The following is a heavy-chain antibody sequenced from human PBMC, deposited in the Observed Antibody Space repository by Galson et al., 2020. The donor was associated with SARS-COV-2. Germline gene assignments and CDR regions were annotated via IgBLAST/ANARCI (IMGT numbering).Heavy chain of an antibody. D-gene: IGHD2-2*01. J-gene: IGHJ6*02. CDR3: ARGLVVVPAAREAPNYYSYGMDV. CDR2: ISAYNGNT. CDR1: GYTFTSYD. V-gene: IGHV1-18*01. Sequence: ASVKVSCKASGYTFTSYDINWVRQATGQGLEWMGWISAYNGNTNYAQKLQGRVTMTTDTSTSTAYMELRSLRSDDTAVYYCARGLVVVPAAREAPNYYSYGMDVWGQGTTVTVSS.